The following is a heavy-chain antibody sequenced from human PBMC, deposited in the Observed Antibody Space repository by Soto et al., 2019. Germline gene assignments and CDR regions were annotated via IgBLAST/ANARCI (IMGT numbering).Heavy chain of an antibody. CDR1: GEYFNGYY. D-gene: IGHD2-2*01. CDR3: ARRNSCSSTSCKYAGYYMDV. V-gene: IGHV4-34*01. J-gene: IGHJ6*03. Sequence: SETMSLTCAVYGEYFNGYYWSWIRKPPGKGLEWIGEINHSGSTNYNPSLKSRVTISVDTSKNQFSLKLSSVTAADTAVYYCARRNSCSSTSCKYAGYYMDVWGKGTTVTVSS. CDR2: INHSGST.